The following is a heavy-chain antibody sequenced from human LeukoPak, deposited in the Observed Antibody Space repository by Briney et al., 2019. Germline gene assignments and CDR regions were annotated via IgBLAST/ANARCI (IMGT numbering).Heavy chain of an antibody. J-gene: IGHJ2*01. CDR3: VRPYSYGDWYFDL. V-gene: IGHV3-74*03. Sequence: GGSLRLSCAASGFTFRNYWMHWVRQAPGKGLVWVSRINNGESGATYAASVKGRFTISRDNAKNTLYLQMDSLRAEDTAVYYCVRPYSYGDWYFDLWGRGTLVTVSS. CDR1: GFTFRNYW. D-gene: IGHD5-18*01. CDR2: INNGESGA.